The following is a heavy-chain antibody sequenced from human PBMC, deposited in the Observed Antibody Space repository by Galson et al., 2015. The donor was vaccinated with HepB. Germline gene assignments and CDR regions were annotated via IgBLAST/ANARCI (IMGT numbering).Heavy chain of an antibody. CDR2: TYYRSKWYN. Sequence: CAISGDSVSSSGAAWNWIRQSPSRGLEWLGRTYYRSKWYNDYAVSVKSRITINPDTSKNQFSLQLNSVTPEDTAVYYCAREEGDYYDRSRYYFDYWGQGTRVTVSS. J-gene: IGHJ4*02. CDR3: AREEGDYYDRSRYYFDY. D-gene: IGHD3-22*01. CDR1: GDSVSSSGAA. V-gene: IGHV6-1*01.